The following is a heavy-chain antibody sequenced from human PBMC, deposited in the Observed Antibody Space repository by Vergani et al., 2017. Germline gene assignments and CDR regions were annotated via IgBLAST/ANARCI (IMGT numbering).Heavy chain of an antibody. Sequence: DVHLAESGGGFFQPGGSLRLSCSASGFSFNSYWMHWVRQVPGKGLLWVSRIKSDGSITAYADSVKGRFTISRDNAQNTLYLQMNSLRVEDTGVYYCARARCIQTCYMSNWLDSSGQVTLVTVSS. CDR3: ARARCIQTCYMSNWLDS. J-gene: IGHJ5*01. CDR1: GFSFNSYW. CDR2: IKSDGSIT. D-gene: IGHD3-9*01. V-gene: IGHV3-74*03.